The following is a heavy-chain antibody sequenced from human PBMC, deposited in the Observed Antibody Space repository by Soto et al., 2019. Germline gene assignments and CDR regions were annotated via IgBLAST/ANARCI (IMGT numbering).Heavy chain of an antibody. CDR1: GFTFRNYN. D-gene: IGHD2-21*01. CDR2: ISTGGAYM. Sequence: EVQLVESGGGLVKAGGSLRLFCTASGFTFRNYNMNWVRQAPGKGLEWVSSISTGGAYMFYADSVKGRFTISSDNAQNSLFLQIASPRAADTAVYYCARGIASPGGDYFDSWGQGTLVTVSS. J-gene: IGHJ4*02. CDR3: ARGIASPGGDYFDS. V-gene: IGHV3-21*06.